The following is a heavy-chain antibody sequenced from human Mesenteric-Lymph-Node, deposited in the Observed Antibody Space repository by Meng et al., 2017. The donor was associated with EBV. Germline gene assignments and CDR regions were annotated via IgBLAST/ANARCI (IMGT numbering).Heavy chain of an antibody. V-gene: IGHV4-34*01. CDR2: INHSGNT. J-gene: IGHJ4*02. Sequence: QVQLQQWGAGLLEPSETLSLTCAVYGGSFSTFYWSWIRQPPGKGLEWIGEINHSGNTNYNPSLKSRVTISVDTSKNQFSLRLTSVTAADTAVYYCARVGEADSGDYPNEDSWGQGTLVTVSS. CDR1: GGSFSTFY. CDR3: ARVGEADSGDYPNEDS. D-gene: IGHD4-17*01.